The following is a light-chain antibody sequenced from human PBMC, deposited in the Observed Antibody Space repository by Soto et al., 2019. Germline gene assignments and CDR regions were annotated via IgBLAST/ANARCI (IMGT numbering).Light chain of an antibody. CDR1: QSVSSS. CDR2: DAF. V-gene: IGKV3-11*01. CDR3: QQRSNWPLFT. Sequence: EIVLTQSPATLSLSPGERATLSCRASQSVSSSLAWYQQKPGQAPRLLIYDAFNRATGIPARFTGSGSGTDFTLTISRLEPEDFAVYYCQQRSNWPLFTFGPGTKVDIK. J-gene: IGKJ3*01.